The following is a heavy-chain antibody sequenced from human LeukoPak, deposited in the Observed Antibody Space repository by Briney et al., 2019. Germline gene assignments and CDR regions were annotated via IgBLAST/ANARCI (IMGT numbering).Heavy chain of an antibody. CDR2: IIPILGIA. Sequence: SVKVSCKASGGTFSSYAISWVRQAPGQGLEWMGRIIPILGIANYAQKFQGRVTITADKSTSTAYMELSSLRSEDTAAYYCARDPSSSSRISDYWGQGTLVTVSS. V-gene: IGHV1-69*04. J-gene: IGHJ4*02. D-gene: IGHD6-6*01. CDR1: GGTFSSYA. CDR3: ARDPSSSSRISDY.